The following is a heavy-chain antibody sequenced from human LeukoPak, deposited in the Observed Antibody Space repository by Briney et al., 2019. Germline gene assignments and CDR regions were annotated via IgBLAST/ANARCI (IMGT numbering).Heavy chain of an antibody. CDR2: IRYDGSNK. J-gene: IGHJ4*02. D-gene: IGHD3-10*01. Sequence: QPGGSLRLSCAASGFTFSSYGMHWVRQAPGKGLEGVAFIRYDGSNKYYADSVKGRFTISRDNSKNTLYLQMNSLRAEDTAVYYCAKRTDYGSGSYYDYWGQGTLVTVSS. CDR1: GFTFSSYG. CDR3: AKRTDYGSGSYYDY. V-gene: IGHV3-30*02.